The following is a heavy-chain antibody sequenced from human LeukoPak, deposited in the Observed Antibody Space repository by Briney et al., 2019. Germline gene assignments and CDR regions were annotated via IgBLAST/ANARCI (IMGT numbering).Heavy chain of an antibody. CDR2: IYYSGST. J-gene: IGHJ5*02. D-gene: IGHD3-9*01. CDR3: ARANILTGPNH. CDR1: GGSISSDGYY. Sequence: SQTLSLTCTVSGGSISSDGYYWSWIRQHPGKGLEWIGYIYYSGSTYYNPSLKSRVTISVDTSKNQFSLNLDSVTAADTAVYYCARANILTGPNHWGQGTLVTVSS. V-gene: IGHV4-31*03.